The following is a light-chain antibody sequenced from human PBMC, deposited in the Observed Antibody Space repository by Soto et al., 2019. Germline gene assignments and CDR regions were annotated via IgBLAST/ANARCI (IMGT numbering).Light chain of an antibody. V-gene: IGLV3-21*04. J-gene: IGLJ3*02. Sequence: SSELTQPPSVSVAPGRTAIITCGGSKVGSKSVHWYQQKPGQAPVLVIYYDVDRPSGIPERFSGSNSGDTATLTIASVEAGDEADYYWQVWDGSTQHLVFGGGTKLTVL. CDR3: QVWDGSTQHLV. CDR2: YDV. CDR1: KVGSKS.